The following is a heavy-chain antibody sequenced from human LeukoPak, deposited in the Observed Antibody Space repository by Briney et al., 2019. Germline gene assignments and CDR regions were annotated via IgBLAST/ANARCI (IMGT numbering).Heavy chain of an antibody. Sequence: SETLSLTCTVSGGSIGSGGYYWSWIRQHPGKGLEWIGYIYYSGSTYYNPSFKSRVTISVDTSKNQFSLKLSSVTAADTAVYYCARVAAAASRIYYYYGMDVWGQGTTVTVSS. CDR2: IYYSGST. D-gene: IGHD6-13*01. J-gene: IGHJ6*02. CDR3: ARVAAAASRIYYYYGMDV. CDR1: GGSIGSGGYY. V-gene: IGHV4-31*03.